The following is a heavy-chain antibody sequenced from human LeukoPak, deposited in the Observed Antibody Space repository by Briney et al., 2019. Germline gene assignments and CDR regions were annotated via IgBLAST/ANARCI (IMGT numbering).Heavy chain of an antibody. D-gene: IGHD6-13*01. CDR1: GYTFTAYY. CDR3: ARETPPRRGAPAGVLFPD. J-gene: IGHJ4*01. Sequence: ASVKVSCEASGYTFTAYYIHWVRQAPGLGLEWVGWINPNSGVTKSAQRFQGRVTMTSDTSITTAYMELSRLRSDDTAVYYCARETPPRRGAPAGVLFPDWGHGTLVTVSS. V-gene: IGHV1-2*02. CDR2: INPNSGVT.